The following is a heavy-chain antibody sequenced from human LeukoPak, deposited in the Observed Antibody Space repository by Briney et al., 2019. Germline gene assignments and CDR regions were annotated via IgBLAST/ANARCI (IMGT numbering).Heavy chain of an antibody. CDR3: AAFHGRPTGTTIMVDNWFDP. V-gene: IGHV1-58*02. Sequence: SVKVSCKASGFTFTSSAMQWVRHARGQRLEWIGWIVVGSGNTNYAQKFQERVTITRDMSTSTAYMELSSLRSEDTAVYYCAAFHGRPTGTTIMVDNWFDPWGQGTLVTVSS. J-gene: IGHJ5*02. D-gene: IGHD1-1*01. CDR1: GFTFTSSA. CDR2: IVVGSGNT.